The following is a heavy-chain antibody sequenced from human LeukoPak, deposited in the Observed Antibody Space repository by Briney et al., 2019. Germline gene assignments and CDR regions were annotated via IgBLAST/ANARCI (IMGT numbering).Heavy chain of an antibody. D-gene: IGHD2-2*01. CDR2: INHSGST. Sequence: SETLSLTCAVYGGSFSGYYWSWIRQPPGKGLEWIGEINHSGSTNYNPSLKSRVTISVDTSKNQFSLKLSSVTAADTAVYYCARGRGYCSSTSCPQAFDIWGQGTMVTVSS. J-gene: IGHJ3*02. CDR3: ARGRGYCSSTSCPQAFDI. CDR1: GGSFSGYY. V-gene: IGHV4-34*01.